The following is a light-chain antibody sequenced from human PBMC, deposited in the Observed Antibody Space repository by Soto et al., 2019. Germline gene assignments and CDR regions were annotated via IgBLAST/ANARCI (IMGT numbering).Light chain of an antibody. J-gene: IGKJ1*01. V-gene: IGKV3-15*01. CDR3: QQHNNWPPWT. CDR1: QSVRTN. CDR2: GAS. Sequence: EIVMTQSPATLSVSPGGRATLSCRASQSVRTNVAWYQQRPGQPPRLLIYGASSRATGIPARFSGSVSGTDFTLTISSLQSEDLAVYYCQQHNNWPPWTFGQGTKVDIK.